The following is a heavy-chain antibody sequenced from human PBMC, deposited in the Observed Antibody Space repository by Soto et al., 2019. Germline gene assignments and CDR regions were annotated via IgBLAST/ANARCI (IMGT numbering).Heavy chain of an antibody. J-gene: IGHJ6*02. V-gene: IGHV4-30-4*02. CDR1: GGSISSGDYY. D-gene: IGHD2-2*01. CDR2: IYYSGST. CDR3: ARASTSYYYGMDV. Sequence: SDTLSLTCPFSGGSISSGDYYWSWIRQPPGKGLEWIGYIYYSGSTYYNPSLKSRVTISVDTSKNQFSLKLSSVTAADTAVYYCARASTSYYYGMDVWGQGTTVTVSS.